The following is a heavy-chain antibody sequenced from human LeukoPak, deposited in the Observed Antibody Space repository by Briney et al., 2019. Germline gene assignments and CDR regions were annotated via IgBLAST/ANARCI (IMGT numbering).Heavy chain of an antibody. CDR1: GFTFRSYG. Sequence: GGSLTLSCAASGFTFRSYGMHWLRQAPGKGLEWVAFIWYDGSNKSYADSVKRRFTISRDNSKNTVSLQMNSLSAEDTAVYYCAKDRLLWFGELSWHYGMDVWGQGATVTVSS. CDR3: AKDRLLWFGELSWHYGMDV. J-gene: IGHJ6*02. V-gene: IGHV3-30*02. D-gene: IGHD3-10*01. CDR2: IWYDGSNK.